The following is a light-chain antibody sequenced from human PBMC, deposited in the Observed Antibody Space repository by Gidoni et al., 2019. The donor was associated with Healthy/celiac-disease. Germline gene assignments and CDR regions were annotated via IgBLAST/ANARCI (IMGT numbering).Light chain of an antibody. CDR1: QSVSSY. CDR2: DAS. CDR3: QQRSNWPQLT. Sequence: EIVLTQSPATLSLSPGERATLSCRASQSVSSYLAWYQQKPGQAPRLLIYDASNRATGIPARWSGSGSGTEFIPTISSLEPEEFAVYYCQQRSNWPQLTFXGXTKVEIK. V-gene: IGKV3-11*01. J-gene: IGKJ4*01.